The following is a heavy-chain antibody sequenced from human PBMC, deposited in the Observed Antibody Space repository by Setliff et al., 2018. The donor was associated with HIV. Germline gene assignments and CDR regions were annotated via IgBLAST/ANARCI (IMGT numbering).Heavy chain of an antibody. D-gene: IGHD4-17*01. Sequence: ASVKVSCKASGYTFTTYDITWVRQAPGQGLEWLGWISPYNGHTNFAQKFQGRVTMTTDTATSTAYMEVRSLRSDDTAVYYCAMTDYGGNSGGNYFDYWGQGSLVTLAS. CDR2: ISPYNGHT. CDR3: AMTDYGGNSGGNYFDY. V-gene: IGHV1-18*01. CDR1: GYTFTTYD. J-gene: IGHJ4*02.